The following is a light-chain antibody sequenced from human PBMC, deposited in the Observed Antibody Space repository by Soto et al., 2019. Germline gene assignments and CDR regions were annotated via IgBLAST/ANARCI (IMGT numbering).Light chain of an antibody. CDR1: QTVSSIF. V-gene: IGKV3-20*01. Sequence: EIVLTQSPGTLSLSPGERATLSCRASQTVSSIFLAWYQQKPGQAPRLLIYGASTRATGIPDRFSGSGSGTDVTLTIRRLEPEDFAMYYCQQYESSRTFGQGTKVEMK. CDR2: GAS. J-gene: IGKJ1*01. CDR3: QQYESSRT.